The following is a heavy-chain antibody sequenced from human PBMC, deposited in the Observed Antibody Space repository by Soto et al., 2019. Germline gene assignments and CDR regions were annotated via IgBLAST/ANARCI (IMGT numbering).Heavy chain of an antibody. J-gene: IGHJ6*02. CDR2: ISYTGSPI. D-gene: IGHD6-13*01. V-gene: IGHV3-30*03. Sequence: GGSLRLSCAASGRPFSNYGFHWVRQAPGRGLEWVAVISYTGSPIFYSDSVKGRFSISRDNAKNTLYLQMNSLRAEDTAVYYCASSWQQNGMDVWGQGTTVTVSS. CDR1: GRPFSNYG. CDR3: ASSWQQNGMDV.